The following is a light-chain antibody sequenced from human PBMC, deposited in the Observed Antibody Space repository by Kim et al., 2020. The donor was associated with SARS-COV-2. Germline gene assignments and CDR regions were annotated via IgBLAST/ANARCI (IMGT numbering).Light chain of an antibody. V-gene: IGKV1-16*02. Sequence: ASVGDSVTIICRASQGINNYLAWFQQKPGKAPKSLIYGASTLHSGVPSKFSGSGFGTDFTLTISDLQPEDFASYYCQQYNGYPYTFGQGTKLEI. CDR2: GAS. CDR1: QGINNY. CDR3: QQYNGYPYT. J-gene: IGKJ2*01.